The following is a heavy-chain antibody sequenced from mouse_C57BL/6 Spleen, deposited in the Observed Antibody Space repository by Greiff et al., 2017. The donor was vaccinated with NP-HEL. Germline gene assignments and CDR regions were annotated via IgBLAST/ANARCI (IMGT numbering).Heavy chain of an antibody. J-gene: IGHJ2*01. D-gene: IGHD2-1*01. Sequence: VQLQQSGAELARPGASVKMSCKASGYTFTSYTMHWVKQRPGQGLEWIGYINPSSGYTKYNQKFKDKATLTADKSSSTAYMKLSSLTSEDSAVYYGARSIYYGNYGFDYWGQGTTLTVSS. CDR3: ARSIYYGNYGFDY. CDR1: GYTFTSYT. CDR2: INPSSGYT. V-gene: IGHV1-4*01.